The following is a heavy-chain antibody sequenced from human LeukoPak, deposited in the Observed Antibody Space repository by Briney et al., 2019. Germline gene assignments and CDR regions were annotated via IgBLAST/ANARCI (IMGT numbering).Heavy chain of an antibody. V-gene: IGHV3-23*01. J-gene: IGHJ4*02. CDR2: ISGSGGST. D-gene: IGHD3-22*01. Sequence: PGGSLRLSCAASGFTFSSYAMSWVRQAPGKGLEWVSAISGSGGSTYYADSVKGRFTISRDNSKNTLYLQMNSLRDEDTAVYYCAKGVSSGYYPVYFDYWGQGTLVTVSS. CDR1: GFTFSSYA. CDR3: AKGVSSGYYPVYFDY.